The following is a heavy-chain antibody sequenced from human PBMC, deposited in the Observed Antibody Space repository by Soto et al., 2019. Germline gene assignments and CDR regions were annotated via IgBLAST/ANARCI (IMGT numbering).Heavy chain of an antibody. J-gene: IGHJ6*04. CDR1: GFTVNSNY. CDR3: AKGDGFLLAV. Sequence: EVQVLATGGGLIQPGGSLRLSCAAYGFTVNSNYMSWVRQAPGEGLQWVSITNTGGTTYYADSVKGRFTVSRDNSKNTLYLQMNSLRAEDTAVYYCAKGDGFLLAVWGKGTTVSVYS. V-gene: IGHV3-53*02. CDR2: TNTGGTT. D-gene: IGHD1-26*01.